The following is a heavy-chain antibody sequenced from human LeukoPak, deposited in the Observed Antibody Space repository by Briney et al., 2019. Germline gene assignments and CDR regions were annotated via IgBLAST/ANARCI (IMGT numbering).Heavy chain of an antibody. CDR1: GYSISSGYY. D-gene: IGHD3-10*01. V-gene: IGHV4-61*01. CDR2: IYYSGST. J-gene: IGHJ5*02. Sequence: SETLSLTCTVSGYSISSGYYWGWIRQPPGKGLEWIGYIYYSGSTNYNPSLKSRVTISVDTSKNQFSLKLSSVTAADTAVYYCAKTMVRWYWFDPWGQGTLVTVSS. CDR3: AKTMVRWYWFDP.